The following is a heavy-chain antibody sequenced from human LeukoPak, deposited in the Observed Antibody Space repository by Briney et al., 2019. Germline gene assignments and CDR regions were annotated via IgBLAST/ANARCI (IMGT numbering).Heavy chain of an antibody. CDR2: INKSGGGT. D-gene: IGHD6-19*01. CDR3: AKATWSSSGSDY. Sequence: GGSLRLSCAASGFTFSSYDMSWVRQAPGKGLEWVSGINKSGGGTYYADSVKGRFTMSRDNSKNTLFLQMNSLRAEDTAVYYCAKATWSSSGSDYWGQGTLVTVSS. J-gene: IGHJ4*02. CDR1: GFTFSSYD. V-gene: IGHV3-23*01.